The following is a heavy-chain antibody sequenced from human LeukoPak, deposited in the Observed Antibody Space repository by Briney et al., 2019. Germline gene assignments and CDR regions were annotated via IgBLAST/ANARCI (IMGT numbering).Heavy chain of an antibody. D-gene: IGHD3-16*02. V-gene: IGHV3-23*01. CDR1: GFTFSSYA. Sequence: PGGSLRLSCVVSGFTFSSYAMSWVRQAPGKGLEWVSTISGSGGSTYYADSVKGRFTISRDNSKNTLYLQMNSLRAEDTAVYYCARGRFYDYVWGSYRYSNAFDIWGQGTMVTVSS. CDR3: ARGRFYDYVWGSYRYSNAFDI. CDR2: ISGSGGST. J-gene: IGHJ3*02.